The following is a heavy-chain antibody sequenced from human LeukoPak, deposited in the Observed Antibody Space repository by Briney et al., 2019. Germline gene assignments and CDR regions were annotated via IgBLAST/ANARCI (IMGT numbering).Heavy chain of an antibody. V-gene: IGHV7-4-1*02. J-gene: IGHJ3*02. CDR1: RYTFTTYA. CDR3: ARGTYGGNSGDTFDT. Sequence: GASVKVSCKASRYTFTTYAMNWVRQAPGQGLEWMGWVNTDTGNPTYAQGFTGRFVFSLDTSVSTAYLQISSLKAEDTAVYYCARGTYGGNSGDTFDTWGQGTMVTVSS. CDR2: VNTDTGNP. D-gene: IGHD4-23*01.